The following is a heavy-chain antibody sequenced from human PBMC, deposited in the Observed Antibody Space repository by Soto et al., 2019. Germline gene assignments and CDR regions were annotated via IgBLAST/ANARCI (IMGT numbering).Heavy chain of an antibody. J-gene: IGHJ4*02. CDR3: ARSFMGAFDS. V-gene: IGHV3-7*05. CDR1: GFTLSSYW. D-gene: IGHD3-16*01. CDR2: IKQDGSEK. Sequence: GGSLRLSCAASGFTLSSYWMSWVRQAPGKGLEWVANIKQDGSEKYYVDSVKGRFTISRDNAKNSLSLQMNSLRAEDTAVYYCARSFMGAFDSWGLGTLVTVSS.